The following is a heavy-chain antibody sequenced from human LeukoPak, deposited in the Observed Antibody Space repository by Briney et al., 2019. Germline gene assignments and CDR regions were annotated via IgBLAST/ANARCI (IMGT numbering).Heavy chain of an antibody. V-gene: IGHV3-74*01. J-gene: IGHJ6*02. CDR1: GFTFNDYG. CDR3: ARSNGFGMDV. Sequence: GGSLRLSCAASGFTFNDYGMSWVRQGPGEGLVWVSRIKRDGSGTTHADSVKGRVTISRDNAKNTLYLQMNSLRAEDTAVYYCARSNGFGMDVWGQGTTVTVSS. CDR2: IKRDGSGT. D-gene: IGHD2-8*01.